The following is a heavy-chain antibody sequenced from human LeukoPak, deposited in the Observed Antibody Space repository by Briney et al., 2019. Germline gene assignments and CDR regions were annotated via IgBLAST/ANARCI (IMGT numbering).Heavy chain of an antibody. Sequence: PGGSLRLSCAASGFSFTYYGMHWVRQAPGKGLEWVALISYDGSNEYYADSVKGRFTISRDNSNNTLYLQMNSLRVEDTAVYYCARDVGFDWNYVDYWGQGSLVTVSS. CDR2: ISYDGSNE. CDR3: ARDVGFDWNYVDY. J-gene: IGHJ4*02. CDR1: GFSFTYYG. V-gene: IGHV3-30-3*01. D-gene: IGHD3-9*01.